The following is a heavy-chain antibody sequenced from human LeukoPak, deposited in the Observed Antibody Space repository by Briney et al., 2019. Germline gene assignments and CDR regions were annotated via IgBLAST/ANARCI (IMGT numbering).Heavy chain of an antibody. CDR2: ISGSGGST. V-gene: IGHV3-23*01. CDR3: ARARTITRDALDI. Sequence: GGSLRLSCAASTFTFSSYAMSWVRQAPGKGLEWVSAISGSGGSTFYADSVRGRFTISRDNSNNTLNLQLNSLRAEDTAVYYCARARTITRDALDIWGPGIKVTVSS. CDR1: TFTFSSYA. D-gene: IGHD3-10*01. J-gene: IGHJ3*02.